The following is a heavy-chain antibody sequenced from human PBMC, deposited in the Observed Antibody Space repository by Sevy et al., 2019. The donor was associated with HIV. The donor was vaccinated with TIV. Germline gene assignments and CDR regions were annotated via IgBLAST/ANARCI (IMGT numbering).Heavy chain of an antibody. CDR1: GIFFTTSG. CDR3: AKDFTGYNGMDV. V-gene: IGHV3-30*18. Sequence: GGSLRLSCAVSGIFFTTSGMHWVSQAPGKGLEWVAVISYDGRNKFYGDSVKGRFTISRDNSKNILYLQMNSLRAEDTAVYYCAKDFTGYNGMDVWGQRTMVTVSS. J-gene: IGHJ6*02. D-gene: IGHD3-9*01. CDR2: ISYDGRNK.